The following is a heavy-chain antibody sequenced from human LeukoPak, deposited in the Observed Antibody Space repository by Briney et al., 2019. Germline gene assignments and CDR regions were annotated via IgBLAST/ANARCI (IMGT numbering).Heavy chain of an antibody. CDR3: ARGGYGAIDRYTDA. D-gene: IGHD2-21*01. CDR1: GFSFSNYW. J-gene: IGHJ6*03. CDR2: INSNGRSI. V-gene: IGHV3-74*01. Sequence: GGSLRLSCAASGFSFSNYWMYWVRQAPGKGLVWVSRINSNGRSINYADSVKGRFTISRDNAKNTLYLQMNSLRAEDTAVYYCARGGYGAIDRYTDAWGKGTTVTVSS.